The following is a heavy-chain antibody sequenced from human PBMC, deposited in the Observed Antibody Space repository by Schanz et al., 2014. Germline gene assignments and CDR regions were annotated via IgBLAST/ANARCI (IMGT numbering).Heavy chain of an antibody. D-gene: IGHD5-12*01. CDR1: GFTFRNNW. CDR3: ARDDGGGYNQIDY. Sequence: LVVESGGGLVQPGGSLRLSCAASGFTFRNNWMHWFRQGPGKGLSWVSRIDGEGGDTRYADSVKGRFTVFRDNSENTLFLEMNSLRLEDTAVYYCARDDGGGYNQIDYWGQGALVTVSS. J-gene: IGHJ4*02. V-gene: IGHV3-74*01. CDR2: IDGEGGDT.